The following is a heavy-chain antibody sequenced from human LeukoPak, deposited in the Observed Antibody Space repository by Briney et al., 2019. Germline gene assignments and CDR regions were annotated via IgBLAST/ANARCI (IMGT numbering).Heavy chain of an antibody. D-gene: IGHD1-26*01. Sequence: GGSLRLSCAASGFTFSSYNMNWVRQAPGKGLEWVSSISSSSTYIYYADSVKGRFTISRDDAKNSLFLQMISLRAEDTAVYYCARQPLVGPTTFDYWGQGTLATVSS. CDR2: ISSSSTYI. CDR1: GFTFSSYN. J-gene: IGHJ4*02. V-gene: IGHV3-21*01. CDR3: ARQPLVGPTTFDY.